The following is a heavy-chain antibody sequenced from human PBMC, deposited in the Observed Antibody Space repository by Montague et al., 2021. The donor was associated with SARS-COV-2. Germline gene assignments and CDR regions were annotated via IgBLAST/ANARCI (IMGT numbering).Heavy chain of an antibody. V-gene: IGHV4-4*07. D-gene: IGHD3-3*01. Sequence: SETLSLTCTVSAGSINNYYWSWIRQSAGKGLEWTGRIYPSGDTNYIPSFKSRVTVQLDTPKSHFPLNLNSLTVADTAVDYCASSYGLGYYGFDYWGQGIPVTVSS. CDR2: IYPSGDT. J-gene: IGHJ4*02. CDR1: AGSINNYY. CDR3: ASSYGLGYYGFDY.